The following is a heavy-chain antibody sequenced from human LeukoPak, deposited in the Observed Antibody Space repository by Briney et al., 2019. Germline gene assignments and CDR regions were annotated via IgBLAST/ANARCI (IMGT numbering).Heavy chain of an antibody. CDR1: GFTFSSYN. Sequence: AGGSLRLSCAVSGFTFSSYNMNWARQAPGKGLEWVSSISSSSSYIYYADSVKGRFTISRDNAKNSLYLQMNSLRAEDTAVYYCAKIAAALYYYMDVWGKGTTVSVS. V-gene: IGHV3-21*01. CDR2: ISSSSSYI. D-gene: IGHD6-13*01. J-gene: IGHJ6*03. CDR3: AKIAAALYYYMDV.